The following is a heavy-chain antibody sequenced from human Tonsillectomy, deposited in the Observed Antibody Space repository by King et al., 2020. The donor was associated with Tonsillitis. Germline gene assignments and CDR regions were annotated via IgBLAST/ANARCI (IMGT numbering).Heavy chain of an antibody. CDR3: ARDESIAAASTLNNWFDP. CDR1: GYSFTSYG. Sequence: QLVQSGAEVKKPGASVKVSCKASGYSFTSYGISWVRQAPGQGLEWMGWISAYNGNTKYAQKFQGRVSMTTDTSTSTAYMELRSLRSDDTAVYYCARDESIAAASTLNNWFDPWGQGTLVTVSS. J-gene: IGHJ5*02. V-gene: IGHV1-18*04. D-gene: IGHD6-13*01. CDR2: ISAYNGNT.